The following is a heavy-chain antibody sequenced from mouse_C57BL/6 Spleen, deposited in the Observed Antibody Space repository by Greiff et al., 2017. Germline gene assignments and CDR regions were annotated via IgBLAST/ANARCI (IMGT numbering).Heavy chain of an antibody. CDR3: ATIYYGYDWYFYV. CDR2: INPNNGGT. CDR1: GYTFTDYY. Sequence: EVQLQQSGPELVKPGASVKISCKASGYTFTDYYMNWVKQSHGKSLEWIGDINPNNGGTSYKQKFKGKATLTVDKSSRTAYMELRSLTSEDSAVYYCATIYYGYDWYFYVWGTGTTVTVSS. J-gene: IGHJ1*03. V-gene: IGHV1-26*01. D-gene: IGHD2-2*01.